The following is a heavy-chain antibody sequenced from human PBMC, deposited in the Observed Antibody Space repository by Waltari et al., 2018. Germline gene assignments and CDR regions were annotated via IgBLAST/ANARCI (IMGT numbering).Heavy chain of an antibody. Sequence: QVQLEESGPGLVKPSETLSLTCTISGGSISNYYWSWFRQPPGKGLEYIGYIYYTGDTNYNPSLKSRVTLSVDTSKNQFSLKLSSVTAADTAVYYCASPRSGDNARYFDLWGRGTLVTVSS. CDR1: GGSISNYY. V-gene: IGHV4-59*01. J-gene: IGHJ2*01. CDR3: ASPRSGDNARYFDL. CDR2: IYYTGDT. D-gene: IGHD2-21*01.